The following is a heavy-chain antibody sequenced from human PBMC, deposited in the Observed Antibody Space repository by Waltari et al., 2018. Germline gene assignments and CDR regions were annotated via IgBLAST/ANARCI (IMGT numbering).Heavy chain of an antibody. CDR3: AREFRGTAAAGYFDY. V-gene: IGHV3-15*01. D-gene: IGHD6-13*01. CDR1: GFTFSNAW. J-gene: IGHJ4*02. Sequence: EVQLVESGGGLVKPGGSLRLSCAASGFTFSNAWMSWVRQAPGKGLEWVGRIKSKTDGGTTDYAAPVKGRFTISRDDSKNTLYLQMNSLRAEDTAVYYCAREFRGTAAAGYFDYWGQGTLVTVSS. CDR2: IKSKTDGGTT.